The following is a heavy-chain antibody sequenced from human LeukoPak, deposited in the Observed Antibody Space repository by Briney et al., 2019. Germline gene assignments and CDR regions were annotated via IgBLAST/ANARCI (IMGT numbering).Heavy chain of an antibody. D-gene: IGHD3-3*01. CDR2: IIPLFGTA. CDR1: GGTFSTYA. V-gene: IGHV1-69*06. Sequence: SVKVSCKASGGTFSTYAVNWVRQAPGQGLEWMGGIIPLFGTANYAQKFQGRVTITADKSTSTAYMELSSLRSEDTAVYYCARGLTIFGVVINYMDVWGKGTTVTVSS. CDR3: ARGLTIFGVVINYMDV. J-gene: IGHJ6*03.